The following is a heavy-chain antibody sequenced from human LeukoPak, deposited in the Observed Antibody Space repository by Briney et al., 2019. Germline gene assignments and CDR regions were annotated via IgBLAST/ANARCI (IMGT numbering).Heavy chain of an antibody. CDR3: ARVSTPTTVTTLLDY. CDR1: GFTFSSHG. V-gene: IGHV3-33*01. Sequence: GGSLRLSCAASGFTFSSHGMHWVRQAPGKGLEWVAVIWYDGSNKYYADSVKGRFTISRDNSKNTLYLQMNSLRAEDTAVYYCARVSTPTTVTTLLDYWGQGTLVTVSS. J-gene: IGHJ4*02. CDR2: IWYDGSNK. D-gene: IGHD4-17*01.